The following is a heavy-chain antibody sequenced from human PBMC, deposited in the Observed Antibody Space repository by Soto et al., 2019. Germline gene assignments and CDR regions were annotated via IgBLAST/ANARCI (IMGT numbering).Heavy chain of an antibody. J-gene: IGHJ4*02. D-gene: IGHD3-22*01. Sequence: ASVKVSCKASGYTFTSYGISWVRQAPGQGLEWMGWISAYNGNTNYAQKLQGRVTMTTDTSTSTAYMELRSLRSDDTAVYYCARETDYYDSSAQGYWGQGTLVTVSS. CDR3: ARETDYYDSSAQGY. CDR2: ISAYNGNT. CDR1: GYTFTSYG. V-gene: IGHV1-18*01.